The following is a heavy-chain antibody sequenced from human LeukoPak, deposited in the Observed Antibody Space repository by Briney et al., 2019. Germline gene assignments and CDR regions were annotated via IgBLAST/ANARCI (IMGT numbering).Heavy chain of an antibody. CDR1: GFSITSGYF. V-gene: IGHV4-38-2*01. D-gene: IGHD4-11*01. Sequence: SETPSLTCAVSGFSITSGYFWGWIRQPPGKGLEWIGSIYHSGTTYYNPSLKSRVIISVDTSKNQFSLRLTSVTAADTAVYYCARPPDSSDYGAAFDSWGQGTLVTVSS. CDR2: IYHSGTT. J-gene: IGHJ4*02. CDR3: ARPPDSSDYGAAFDS.